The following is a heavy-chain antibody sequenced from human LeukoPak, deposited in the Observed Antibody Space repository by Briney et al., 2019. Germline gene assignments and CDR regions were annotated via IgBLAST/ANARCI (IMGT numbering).Heavy chain of an antibody. D-gene: IGHD1-26*01. CDR2: ISAYDGET. CDR3: ARGGKNYFDF. V-gene: IGHV1-18*01. J-gene: IGHJ4*02. CDR1: GYSFISCG. Sequence: VASVKVSCKASGYSFISCGISWVREAPGRGLEWVGYISAYDGETRYAQKFQGRVTLTTDTSTGTVYMEMRRLRSDDTAVYYCARGGKNYFDFWGQGTLVTVSS.